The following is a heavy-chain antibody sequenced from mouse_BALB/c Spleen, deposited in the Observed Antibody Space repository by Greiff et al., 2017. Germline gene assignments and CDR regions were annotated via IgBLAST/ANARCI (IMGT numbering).Heavy chain of an antibody. Sequence: EVQLQQSGAELVRSGASVKLSCTASGFNIKDYYMHWVKQRPEQGLEWIGWIDPENGDTEYAPKFQGKATMTADTSSNTAYLQLSSLTSEDTAVYYCNALDDYDGGGFAYWGQGTLVTVSA. V-gene: IGHV14-4*02. CDR1: GFNIKDYY. D-gene: IGHD2-4*01. J-gene: IGHJ3*01. CDR3: NALDDYDGGGFAY. CDR2: IDPENGDT.